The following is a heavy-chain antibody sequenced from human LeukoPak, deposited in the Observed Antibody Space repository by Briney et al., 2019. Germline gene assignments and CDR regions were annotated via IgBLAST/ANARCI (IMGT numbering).Heavy chain of an antibody. Sequence: GGSLRLACAASGFTFSSCSMNWVRQAPGKGLEWVSYISSSSSTIYYADSVKGRFTISRVNAKNSLYLQMNSLRAEDTAVYYCARSTLAARPGAFDIWGQGTMVTVSS. J-gene: IGHJ3*02. CDR2: ISSSSSTI. CDR1: GFTFSSCS. CDR3: ARSTLAARPGAFDI. V-gene: IGHV3-48*01. D-gene: IGHD6-6*01.